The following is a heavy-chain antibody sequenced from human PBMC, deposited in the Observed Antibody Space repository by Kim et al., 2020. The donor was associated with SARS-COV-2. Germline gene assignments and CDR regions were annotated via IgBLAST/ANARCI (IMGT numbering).Heavy chain of an antibody. CDR3: ASLPITMVRGVIITDYYYYYGMDV. J-gene: IGHJ6*02. Sequence: GGSLRLSCAASGFTVSSNYMSWVRQAPGKGLEWVSVIYSGGSTYYADSVKGRFTISRDNSKNTLYLQMNSLRAEDTAVYYCASLPITMVRGVIITDYYYYYGMDVWGQGTTVTVSS. D-gene: IGHD3-10*01. V-gene: IGHV3-66*01. CDR1: GFTVSSNY. CDR2: IYSGGST.